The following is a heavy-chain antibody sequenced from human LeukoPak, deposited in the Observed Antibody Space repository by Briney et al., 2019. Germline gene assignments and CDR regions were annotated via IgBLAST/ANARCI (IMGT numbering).Heavy chain of an antibody. CDR2: ISSSSYI. Sequence: PGGSLRLSCAASGFTFSSYWMSWVRQAPGKGLEWVSSISSSSYIYYADSVEGRFTISRDNAKNSLYLQMNSLRAEDTAVYYCARGFAYGDDWFDPWGQGTLVTVSS. CDR1: GFTFSSYW. CDR3: ARGFAYGDDWFDP. V-gene: IGHV3-21*01. J-gene: IGHJ5*02. D-gene: IGHD4-17*01.